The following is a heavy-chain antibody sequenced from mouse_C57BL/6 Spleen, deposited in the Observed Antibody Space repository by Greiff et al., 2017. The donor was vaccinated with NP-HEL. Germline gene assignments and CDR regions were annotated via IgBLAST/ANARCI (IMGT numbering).Heavy chain of an antibody. CDR3: ARDHGGYYFDY. V-gene: IGHV5-17*01. J-gene: IGHJ2*01. CDR2: ISSGSSTI. CDR1: GFTFSDYG. Sequence: EVMLVESGGGLVKPGGSLKLSCAASGFTFSDYGMHWVRQAPEKGLEWVAYISSGSSTIYYADTVKGRFTISRDNAKNNLFLQMTSLRSEDTAMYYCARDHGGYYFDYWGQGTTLTVSS.